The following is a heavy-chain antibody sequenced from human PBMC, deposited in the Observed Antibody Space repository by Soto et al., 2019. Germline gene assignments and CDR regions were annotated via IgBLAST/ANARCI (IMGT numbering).Heavy chain of an antibody. V-gene: IGHV1-18*01. CDR1: GYAFTTDG. CDR2: ISAHNGNT. Sequence: QVHLVQSGAEVKKPGASVKVSCQGSGYAFTTDGITWVRQAPGQGLECMGCISAHNGNTNYAQKRQGRVTVTRDTSTSTAYMELRSLRYDDTAVYYCARGRYGDYWGQGALVTVSS. D-gene: IGHD1-1*01. J-gene: IGHJ4*02. CDR3: ARGRYGDY.